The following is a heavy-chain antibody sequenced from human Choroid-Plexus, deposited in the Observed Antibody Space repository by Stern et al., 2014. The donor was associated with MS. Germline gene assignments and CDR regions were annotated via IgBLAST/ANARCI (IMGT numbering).Heavy chain of an antibody. CDR2: THRGGEP. CDR3: VRERCINTRCYGGRFGYYYYGMDV. J-gene: IGHJ6*02. CDR1: GGAFRGYY. D-gene: IGHD2-2*01. Sequence: QVQLQPWGAGLLKPSETLSLTCAVYGGAFRGYYWGWIRQSPGKGVGWIGGTHRGGEPHYNPSLKSRITISVDRSKNHLSLNLSAVTAADTAIYYCVRERCINTRCYGGRFGYYYYGMDVWGQGTTVTVSS. V-gene: IGHV4-34*01.